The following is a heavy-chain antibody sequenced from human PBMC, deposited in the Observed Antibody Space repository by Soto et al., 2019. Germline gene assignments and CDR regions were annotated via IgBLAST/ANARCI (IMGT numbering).Heavy chain of an antibody. CDR3: ARVDNPGTSSGWLLYPYYFDY. D-gene: IGHD6-19*01. CDR2: INPNSGGT. V-gene: IGHV1-2*02. CDR1: GYTFTGYY. J-gene: IGHJ4*02. Sequence: ASVKVSCKASGYTFTGYYMHWVRQAPGQGLEWMGWINPNSGGTNYAQKFQGRVTMTRDTSISTAYMELSRLRSDDTAVYYCARVDNPGTSSGWLLYPYYFDYWGQGTLVTVSS.